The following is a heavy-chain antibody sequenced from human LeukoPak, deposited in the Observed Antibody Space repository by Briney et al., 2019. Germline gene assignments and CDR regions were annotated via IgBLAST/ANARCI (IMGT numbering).Heavy chain of an antibody. J-gene: IGHJ4*02. D-gene: IGHD3-16*01. CDR2: ISWNSGSI. CDR3: AKDIYSMITFGYYHY. CDR1: GFTFDDYA. Sequence: GGSLRLSCAASGFTFDDYAMHWVRQAPGKGLEWVSGISWNSGSIGYADSVKGRFTISRDNAKNSLYLQMNSLRAEDMALYYCAKDIYSMITFGYYHYWGQGTLVTVSS. V-gene: IGHV3-9*03.